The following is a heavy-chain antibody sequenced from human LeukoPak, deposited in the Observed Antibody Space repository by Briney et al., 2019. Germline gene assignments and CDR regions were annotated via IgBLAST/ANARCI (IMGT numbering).Heavy chain of an antibody. V-gene: IGHV4-34*01. J-gene: IGHJ1*01. CDR2: INHSGST. D-gene: IGHD6-13*01. CDR3: VRVGAAAGYTIEYFQH. Sequence: SETLPLTCAVYGGSFSGYYWSWIRQPPGKGLEWIGEINHSGSTNYNPSLKSRVTISVDTSKNQFSLKLSSVTAADTAMFYYVRVGAAAGYTIEYFQHWGQGTLVTVSS. CDR1: GGSFSGYY.